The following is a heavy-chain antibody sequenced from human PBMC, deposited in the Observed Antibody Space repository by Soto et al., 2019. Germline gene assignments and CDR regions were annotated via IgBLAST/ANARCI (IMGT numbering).Heavy chain of an antibody. Sequence: SETLSLTCPVSGGSISSYYWSWIRQPAGKGLEWIGRIYTSGSTNYNPSLKSRVTMSVDTSKNQFSLKLSSVTAADTAVYYCARDSETTYYYGSGTPMPDYWGQGTLVTVSS. D-gene: IGHD3-10*01. CDR1: GGSISSYY. CDR3: ARDSETTYYYGSGTPMPDY. J-gene: IGHJ4*02. CDR2: IYTSGST. V-gene: IGHV4-4*07.